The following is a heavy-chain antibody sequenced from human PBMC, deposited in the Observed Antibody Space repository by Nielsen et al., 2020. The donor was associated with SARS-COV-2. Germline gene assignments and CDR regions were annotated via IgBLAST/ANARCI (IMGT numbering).Heavy chain of an antibody. CDR2: ISYDGSNK. CDR1: GFTFSSYG. J-gene: IGHJ6*02. Sequence: GESLKISCAASGFTFSSYGMHWVRQAPGKGLEWVAVISYDGSNKYYADSVKGRFTISRDNSKNTLYLQMNSLRAEDTAVYYCAKDMVRRDHYYYGMDVWGQGTTVTVSS. CDR3: AKDMVRRDHYYYGMDV. D-gene: IGHD3-10*01. V-gene: IGHV3-30*18.